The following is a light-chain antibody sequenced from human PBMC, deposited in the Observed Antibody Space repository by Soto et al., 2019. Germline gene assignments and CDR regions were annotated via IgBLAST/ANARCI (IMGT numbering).Light chain of an antibody. J-gene: IGKJ1*01. CDR1: QSVSSN. CDR3: QQYNNWHTWT. Sequence: EIVMTQSPDTLSVSPGDRSTLSCRASQSVSSNLAWYQQKPGQAPRLLVYGASTRATGIPASFSGSGSATEFTLPISSLQPADFAAYYCQQYNNWHTWTFGHGTKVDIK. V-gene: IGKV3-15*01. CDR2: GAS.